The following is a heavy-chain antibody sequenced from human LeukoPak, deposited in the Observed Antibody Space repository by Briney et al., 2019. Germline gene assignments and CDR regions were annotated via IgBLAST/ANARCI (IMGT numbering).Heavy chain of an antibody. CDR2: LYNSGST. CDR3: ATASDYGDYYFDY. D-gene: IGHD4-17*01. Sequence: SETLSLTCTVSGGSISTYYWSWIRQSPGKGLEWIGHLYNSGSTYYNPSLKSRVTISVDRSKNQFSLKLSSVTAADTAVYYCATASDYGDYYFDYWGQGTLVTVSS. CDR1: GGSISTYY. J-gene: IGHJ4*02. V-gene: IGHV4-59*08.